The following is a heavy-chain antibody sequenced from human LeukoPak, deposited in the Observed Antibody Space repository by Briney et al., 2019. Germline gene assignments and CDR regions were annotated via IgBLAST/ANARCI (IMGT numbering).Heavy chain of an antibody. CDR3: ARGISGDYGLGH. J-gene: IGHJ4*02. Sequence: KPSETLSLTCTVSGGSISSYYWSWIRQTAGKGLEWIGRIYSSGSINYSPSLKSRITISLDTPRNQLSLMLSSVTAADTAAYYCARGISGDYGLGHWGQGTLVTVSS. V-gene: IGHV4-4*07. CDR1: GGSISSYY. D-gene: IGHD4-17*01. CDR2: IYSSGSI.